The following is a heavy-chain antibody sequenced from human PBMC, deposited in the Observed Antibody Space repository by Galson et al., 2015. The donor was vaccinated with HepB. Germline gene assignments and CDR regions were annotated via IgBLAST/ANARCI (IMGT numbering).Heavy chain of an antibody. Sequence: SVKVSCKASGYNFNSYGVTWVRQTPGQGLEWMGWMNPNSGNTGYAQKFQGRVTMTRNTSISTAYMELSSLRSEDTAVYYCARGHGYSYGYPYYYYGMDVWGQGTTVTVSS. CDR1: GYNFNSYG. CDR3: ARGHGYSYGYPYYYYGMDV. D-gene: IGHD5-18*01. CDR2: MNPNSGNT. J-gene: IGHJ6*02. V-gene: IGHV1-8*01.